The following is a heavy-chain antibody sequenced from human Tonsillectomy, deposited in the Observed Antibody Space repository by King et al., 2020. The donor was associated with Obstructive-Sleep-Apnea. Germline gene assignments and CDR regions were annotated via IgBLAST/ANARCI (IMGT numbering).Heavy chain of an antibody. J-gene: IGHJ4*02. CDR3: AKGGYSSSWN. Sequence: VQPVESGGGLAQPGRSLRLSCAASGFTFDDYAMHWVRQAPGKGLEWVSCISWNSGSIGYADSVKGRFTISRDNAKSSLYLQMNSLRAEDTALYYCAKGGYSSSWNWGQGTLVTVSS. D-gene: IGHD6-13*01. CDR2: ISWNSGSI. V-gene: IGHV3-9*01. CDR1: GFTFDDYA.